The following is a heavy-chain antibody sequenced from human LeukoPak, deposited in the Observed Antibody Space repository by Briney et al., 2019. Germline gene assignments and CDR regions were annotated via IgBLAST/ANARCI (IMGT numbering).Heavy chain of an antibody. CDR1: GFTFSRYE. V-gene: IGHV3-48*03. D-gene: IGHD4-17*01. CDR3: ARDLGMTDGDYVSYFDY. J-gene: IGHJ4*02. CDR2: ISSSGSII. Sequence: PGGSLRLSCAASGFTFSRYELNWVRQAPGKGLEWVSYISSSGSIIYYADSVKGRFTISRDNAKNSLYLQMNSLRAEDTAVYYRARDLGMTDGDYVSYFDYWGQGTLVTVSS.